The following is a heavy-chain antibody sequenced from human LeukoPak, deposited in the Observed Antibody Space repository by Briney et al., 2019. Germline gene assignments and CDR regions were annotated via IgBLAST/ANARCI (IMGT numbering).Heavy chain of an antibody. CDR2: ISAYNGNT. CDR3: ARVYYYDSSGYYYARESWFDP. J-gene: IGHJ5*02. D-gene: IGHD3-22*01. V-gene: IGHV1-18*01. CDR1: GYTFTSYG. Sequence: ASVKVSCKASGYTFTSYGISWVRQAPGQGLEWMGWISAYNGNTNYAQKLQGRVTMTTDTSTSTAYTELRSLRSDDTAVYYCARVYYYDSSGYYYARESWFDPWGQGTLVTVSS.